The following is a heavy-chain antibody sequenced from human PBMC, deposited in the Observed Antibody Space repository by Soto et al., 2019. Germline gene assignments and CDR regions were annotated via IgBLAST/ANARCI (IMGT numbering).Heavy chain of an antibody. CDR3: ARTTVTTSHFDY. Sequence: SETLSLTCTVSGGSISSGGYYWSWIRQHPGKGLEWIGYIYYSGSTYYNPSLKSRVTISVDTSKNQFSLKLSSVTAADTAVYYCARTTVTTSHFDYWGQGTLVTVS. D-gene: IGHD4-17*01. CDR1: GGSISSGGYY. CDR2: IYYSGST. J-gene: IGHJ4*02. V-gene: IGHV4-31*03.